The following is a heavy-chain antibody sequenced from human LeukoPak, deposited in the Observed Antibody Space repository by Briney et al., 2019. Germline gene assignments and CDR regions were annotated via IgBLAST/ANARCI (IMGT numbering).Heavy chain of an antibody. J-gene: IGHJ4*02. D-gene: IGHD4-23*01. Sequence: GGSLRLSCTASGFTFGGYALSWFRQAPGKGLEWLSFIRSKDHGGTTEYAASVEGRFTISRDDSNSIAYLQMNSLIIEDTAVYFCTRDPHYYHGNPHDFWGQGTRVTVSS. CDR2: IRSKDHGGTT. V-gene: IGHV3-49*03. CDR3: TRDPHYYHGNPHDF. CDR1: GFTFGGYA.